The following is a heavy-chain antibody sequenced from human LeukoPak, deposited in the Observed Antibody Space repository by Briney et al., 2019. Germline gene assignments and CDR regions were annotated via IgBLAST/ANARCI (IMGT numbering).Heavy chain of an antibody. V-gene: IGHV3-30*02. Sequence: GGSLRLSCAASGFTFSSYGMHWVRQAPGKGLEWVAFIRYDGSNNYYADSVKGRFTISRDNSKNTLYLQMNSLRAEETAVYYCAKDDSLDILTGAGFDYWGQGTLVTVSS. J-gene: IGHJ4*02. D-gene: IGHD3-9*01. CDR3: AKDDSLDILTGAGFDY. CDR2: IRYDGSNN. CDR1: GFTFSSYG.